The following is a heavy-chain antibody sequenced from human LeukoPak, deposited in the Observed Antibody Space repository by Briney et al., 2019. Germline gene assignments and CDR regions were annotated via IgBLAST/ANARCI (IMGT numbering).Heavy chain of an antibody. CDR3: ARGRGYCSGGSCYHYYYYYYMDV. D-gene: IGHD2-15*01. V-gene: IGHV3-66*01. Sequence: GGSLRLSCTVSGFTLSSYERSWIRQAPGKGLEWVSSIDYSGGSSYYADFVKGRFTISRDNSKNTLYLQMNSLRAEDTAVYYCARGRGYCSGGSCYHYYYYYYMDVWGKGTTVTVSS. CDR2: IDYSGGSS. CDR1: GFTLSSYE. J-gene: IGHJ6*03.